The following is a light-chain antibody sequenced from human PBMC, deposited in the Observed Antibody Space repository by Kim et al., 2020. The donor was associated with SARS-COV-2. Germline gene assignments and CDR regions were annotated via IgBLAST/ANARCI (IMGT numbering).Light chain of an antibody. CDR1: QSVRIS. CDR2: DAS. Sequence: LSPGERATLSCRASQSVRISLAWYQQKPGQAPRLLFSDASTTATGIPARFSGNGSGTDFTLTISNLEPEDFAIYYCQQRASWPLTFGGGTKVDIK. CDR3: QQRASWPLT. J-gene: IGKJ4*01. V-gene: IGKV3-11*01.